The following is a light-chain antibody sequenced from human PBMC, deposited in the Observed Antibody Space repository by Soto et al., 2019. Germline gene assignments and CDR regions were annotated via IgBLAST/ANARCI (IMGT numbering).Light chain of an antibody. V-gene: IGKV3-15*01. CDR3: QQYNHWPPIT. Sequence: EIILTQSPDTLSLSPGERATLSCRASQTVSSNYLAWCQQNPGQAPRLLIYGASTRATNVSARFSGSGSGTELTLTISSLQSEDFALYYCQQYNHWPPITFGPGTRLEIK. J-gene: IGKJ5*01. CDR2: GAS. CDR1: QTVSSN.